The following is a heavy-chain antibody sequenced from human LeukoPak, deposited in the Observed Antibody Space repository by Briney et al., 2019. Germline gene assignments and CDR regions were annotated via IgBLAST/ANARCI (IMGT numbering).Heavy chain of an antibody. CDR1: GDSVSSNSAA. CDR2: AYYRSKWYN. D-gene: IGHD6-13*01. CDR3: ARDTFGHSSSWYYFDY. V-gene: IGHV6-1*01. Sequence: SQTLTLTCATSGDSVSSNSAAWNWLRQSPSIGLEWLGSAYYRSKWYNDYAVSVKSRITINPDTSKNQFSLQLNSVTPEDTAVYYWARDTFGHSSSWYYFDYWGQGTLVTVSS. J-gene: IGHJ4*02.